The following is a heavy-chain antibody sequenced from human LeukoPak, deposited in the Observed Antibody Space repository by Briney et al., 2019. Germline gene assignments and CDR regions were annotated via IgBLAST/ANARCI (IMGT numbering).Heavy chain of an antibody. CDR3: ARDYDYVWGSYRHLAD. J-gene: IGHJ4*02. CDR1: GYIFTNYY. D-gene: IGHD3-16*02. Sequence: ASVKVSCKAAGYIFTNYYLHWVRQAPGQGLEWMGIINPGGGSTSYAQKFQGRVTMTRDTSTSTVYMELSSLRSEDTAVYYCARDYDYVWGSYRHLADWGQGTLVTVSS. V-gene: IGHV1-46*01. CDR2: INPGGGST.